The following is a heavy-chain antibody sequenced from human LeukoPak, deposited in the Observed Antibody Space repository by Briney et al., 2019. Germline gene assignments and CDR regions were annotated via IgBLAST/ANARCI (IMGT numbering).Heavy chain of an antibody. Sequence: GGSLRLSCAASGFTVSSNYMSWVRQAPGKGLEWVSVIYSGGSTYYADSVKGRFTISRDNSKNTLYLRMNSLRAEDTAVYYCARGLWFGESYYFDYWGQGTLVTVSS. D-gene: IGHD3-10*01. CDR1: GFTVSSNY. CDR3: ARGLWFGESYYFDY. CDR2: IYSGGST. V-gene: IGHV3-53*01. J-gene: IGHJ4*02.